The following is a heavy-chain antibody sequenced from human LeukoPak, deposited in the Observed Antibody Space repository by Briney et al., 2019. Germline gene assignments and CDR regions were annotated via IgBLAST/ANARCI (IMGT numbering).Heavy chain of an antibody. Sequence: PGGSLRLSCAASGFTVSSNYMSWVRQPPGKGREWASFIYSGGSTYYADSVKGRFTISRDNSKNTLYLQMNSLRAEDTAVYYCASGSGSYRTPYYYMDVWGTGTTVTVSS. D-gene: IGHD3-10*01. V-gene: IGHV3-53*01. J-gene: IGHJ6*03. CDR3: ASGSGSYRTPYYYMDV. CDR1: GFTVSSNY. CDR2: IYSGGST.